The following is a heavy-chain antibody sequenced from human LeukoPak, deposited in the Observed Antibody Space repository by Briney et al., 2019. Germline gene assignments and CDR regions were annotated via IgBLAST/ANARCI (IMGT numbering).Heavy chain of an antibody. CDR3: ARDSGSSGWLPSFDY. D-gene: IGHD6-19*01. CDR1: GGSISSGAYY. Sequence: SGTLSLTCTVSGGSISSGAYYWSWIRQPAGKGLEWIGHIYTTGSTNYNPSLKSRVTISVDKSKNQFSLKLSSVTAADTAVYYCARDSGSSGWLPSFDYWGEGTLVTVSS. V-gene: IGHV4-61*09. CDR2: IYTTGST. J-gene: IGHJ4*02.